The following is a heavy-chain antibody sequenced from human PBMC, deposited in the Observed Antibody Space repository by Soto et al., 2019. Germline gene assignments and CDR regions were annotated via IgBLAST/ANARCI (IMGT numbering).Heavy chain of an antibody. Sequence: QVQLVQSGAEVKKPGASVKVSCKASGYTFSNYGISWVRQAPGQGLEWMGWISVYNGNTNYAQKFQDRVTMTTDTSTTTAYMELRSRSPDDTAVYYCARDRSSSDFWGQGTLVTVSS. CDR1: GYTFSNYG. D-gene: IGHD6-19*01. CDR3: ARDRSSSDF. J-gene: IGHJ4*02. CDR2: ISVYNGNT. V-gene: IGHV1-18*01.